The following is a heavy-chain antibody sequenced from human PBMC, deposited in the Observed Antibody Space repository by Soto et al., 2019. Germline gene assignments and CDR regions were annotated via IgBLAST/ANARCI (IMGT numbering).Heavy chain of an antibody. V-gene: IGHV4-34*01. CDR3: ARAWILNWFDP. D-gene: IGHD2-2*03. J-gene: IGHJ5*02. CDR2: INHSGST. Sequence: QVQLQQWGAGLLKPSETLSLTCAVYGGSFSGYYWSWIRQPPGKGLEWIGEINHSGSTNYNPSLKRRVTRSVDTSKNQFSLKLSSVTAADTAVYYCARAWILNWFDPWGQGTLVTVSS. CDR1: GGSFSGYY.